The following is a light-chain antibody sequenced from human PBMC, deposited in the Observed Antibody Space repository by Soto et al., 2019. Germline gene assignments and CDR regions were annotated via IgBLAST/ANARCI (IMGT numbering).Light chain of an antibody. CDR3: LQHNSYPLT. Sequence: RMTQSPSSFSASTGDRVTITCRASQGISSYLSWYQQKPGKAPKLLIYAASTLQSGVPSRFSGSGSGTEFTLTISSLQPEDFATYYCLQHNSYPLTFAGGTKVDI. V-gene: IGKV1-8*01. J-gene: IGKJ4*01. CDR2: AAS. CDR1: QGISSY.